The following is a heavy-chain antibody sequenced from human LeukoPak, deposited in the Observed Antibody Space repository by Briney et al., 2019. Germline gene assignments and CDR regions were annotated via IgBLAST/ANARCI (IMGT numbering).Heavy chain of an antibody. J-gene: IGHJ6*03. Sequence: GRSLRLSCEASGFTFSSHTMNWVRPAPGKGLEWVSSISSSSSYIYYADSVKGRVTISRDNDKNSLYLQMNSLRAEDTAVYYCARASGWYERGPDYYYYYMDVWGKGTTVTVSS. CDR1: GFTFSSHT. CDR3: ARASGWYERGPDYYYYYMDV. V-gene: IGHV3-21*01. CDR2: ISSSSSYI. D-gene: IGHD6-19*01.